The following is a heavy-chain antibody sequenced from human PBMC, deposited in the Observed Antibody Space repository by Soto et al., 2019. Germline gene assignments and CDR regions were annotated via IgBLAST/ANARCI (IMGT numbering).Heavy chain of an antibody. CDR3: ARSPRSIAAGGIDY. J-gene: IGHJ4*02. Sequence: SETLSLTCTVSNASISSRKWWTWVRQTPGKGLEWIGEIYHSGSTNYNPSLKSRVAISVDKSKNQFSLKLNSVTAADTAVYYCARSPRSIAAGGIDYWGQGFLVTVSS. D-gene: IGHD6-13*01. CDR2: IYHSGST. V-gene: IGHV4-4*02. CDR1: NASISSRKW.